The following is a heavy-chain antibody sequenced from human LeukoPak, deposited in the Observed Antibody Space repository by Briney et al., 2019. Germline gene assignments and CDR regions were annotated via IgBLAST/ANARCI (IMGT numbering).Heavy chain of an antibody. Sequence: NPSETLSLTCTVSGGSISSYYWSWIRQPPGKGLEWIGYIYYSGSTNYNPSLKSRVTISVDTSKNQFSLKLSSVTAADTAVYYCARGETTVTDIDYWGQGTLVTVSS. CDR1: GGSISSYY. CDR2: IYYSGST. V-gene: IGHV4-59*01. CDR3: ARGETTVTDIDY. J-gene: IGHJ4*02. D-gene: IGHD4-17*01.